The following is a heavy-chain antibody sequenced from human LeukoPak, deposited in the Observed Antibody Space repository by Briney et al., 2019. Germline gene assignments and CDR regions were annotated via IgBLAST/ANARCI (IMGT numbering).Heavy chain of an antibody. Sequence: PGRSLRLSCAASGFTFDDYAMHWVRQAPGKGLEWVSGISWNSGSIGYADSVKGRFTISRDNAKNSLYLQMNSLRAEDMALYYCAKDMGAMVRGVIGAFDIWGQGTMVTVSS. CDR2: ISWNSGSI. V-gene: IGHV3-9*03. CDR3: AKDMGAMVRGVIGAFDI. D-gene: IGHD3-10*01. J-gene: IGHJ3*02. CDR1: GFTFDDYA.